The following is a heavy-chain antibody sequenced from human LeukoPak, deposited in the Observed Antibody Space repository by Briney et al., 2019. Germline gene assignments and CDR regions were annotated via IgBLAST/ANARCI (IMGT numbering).Heavy chain of an antibody. D-gene: IGHD3-22*01. CDR3: ARGSVESYDSSGYYGY. V-gene: IGHV1-69*13. J-gene: IGHJ4*02. Sequence: ASVKVSCKASGGTFSSYAISWVRQAPGQGLEWMGGIIPIFGTANYAQKFQGRVTITADESTSTAYMELSSLRSGDTAVYYCARGSVESYDSSGYYGYWGQGTLVTVSS. CDR1: GGTFSSYA. CDR2: IIPIFGTA.